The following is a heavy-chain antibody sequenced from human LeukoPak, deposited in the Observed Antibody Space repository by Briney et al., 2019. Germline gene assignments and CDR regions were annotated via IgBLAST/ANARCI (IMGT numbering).Heavy chain of an antibody. J-gene: IGHJ4*02. Sequence: GGSLRLSCAASGFTVSSNYMSWVRQAPGKGLEWVSAISGSGGSTYYADSVKGRFTISRDNSKNTLYLQMNSLRAEDTAVYYCAKDPYCSSTSCYAHYWGQGTLVTVSS. CDR1: GFTVSSNY. D-gene: IGHD2-2*01. CDR3: AKDPYCSSTSCYAHY. V-gene: IGHV3-23*01. CDR2: ISGSGGST.